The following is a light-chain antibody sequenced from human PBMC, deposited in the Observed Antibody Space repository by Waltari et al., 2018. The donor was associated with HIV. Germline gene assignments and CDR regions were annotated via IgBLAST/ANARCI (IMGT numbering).Light chain of an antibody. CDR3: QQSYSTPRIT. J-gene: IGKJ5*01. CDR1: QSINNY. V-gene: IGKV1-39*01. CDR2: AAS. Sequence: DIQMTQSPSSLSASVGDRVTITCRASQSINNYLNWYQQKPGKAPKLLIYAASSLQSGVPSRVSGSGAGTECTLTISSLQPEDFATYYGQQSYSTPRITVGQGRRLGIK.